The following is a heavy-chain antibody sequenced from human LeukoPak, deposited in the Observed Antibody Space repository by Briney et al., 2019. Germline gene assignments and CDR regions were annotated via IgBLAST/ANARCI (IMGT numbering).Heavy chain of an antibody. V-gene: IGHV4-34*01. D-gene: IGHD6-25*01. CDR2: VNDSGSA. J-gene: IGHJ4*02. CDR1: GGSFSGYY. CDR3: ARRGRNSSGWQDYL. Sequence: TSETLSLTCAVYGGSFSGYYWSWIRQTPLKGLEWLGQVNDSGSANYNPSLRSRVTMSVDTSKNQFSMKLTSVTAADTAVYYCARRGRNSSGWQDYLWGQGTLVTVSS.